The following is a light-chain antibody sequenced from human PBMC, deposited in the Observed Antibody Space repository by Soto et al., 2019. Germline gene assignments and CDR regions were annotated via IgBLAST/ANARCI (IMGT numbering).Light chain of an antibody. CDR3: QQRRT. CDR1: QSVSSY. CDR2: DTS. Sequence: EIVLTQSPATLSLSPGERATLSCRASQSVSSYLDWYQQKPGQAPRLLIYDTSNRATGIPARFSASGSGTDFTSTISSLEPEDFAVYYCQQRRTFGQGTKVELK. J-gene: IGKJ1*01. V-gene: IGKV3-11*01.